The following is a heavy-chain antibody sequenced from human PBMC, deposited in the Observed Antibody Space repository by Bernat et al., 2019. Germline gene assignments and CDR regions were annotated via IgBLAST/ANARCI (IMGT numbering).Heavy chain of an antibody. CDR2: ISGSGGST. V-gene: IGHV3-23*01. D-gene: IGHD4-11*01. J-gene: IGHJ6*02. CDR1: GFTFSSYA. CDR3: AKGDTVTTLQGYYYYGMDV. Sequence: EVQLLESGGGLVQPGGSLRLSCAASGFTFSSYAMSWVRQAPGKGLEWVSAISGSGGSTYYADSVKGRFTISRDNSKNTLYLQMNSLRAEDTAVYYCAKGDTVTTLQGYYYYGMDVWGQGTTVTVSS.